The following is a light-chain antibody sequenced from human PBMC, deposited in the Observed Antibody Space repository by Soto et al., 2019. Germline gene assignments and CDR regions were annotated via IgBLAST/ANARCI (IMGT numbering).Light chain of an antibody. CDR3: GSWDSSLSAYV. CDR2: DDN. Sequence: QSVLAQPPSVSAAPGQKVTIACSVSSSNIGGNSVSWYQQLPGTAPKLLIYDDNKRSSGIPDRFSGSKSGTSATLGITGFQTGDEADYYCGSWDSSLSAYVFGTGTKVT. J-gene: IGLJ1*01. V-gene: IGLV1-51*01. CDR1: SSNIGGNS.